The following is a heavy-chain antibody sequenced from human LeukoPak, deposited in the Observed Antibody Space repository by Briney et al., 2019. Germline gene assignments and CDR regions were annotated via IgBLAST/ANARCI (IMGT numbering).Heavy chain of an antibody. D-gene: IGHD2-15*01. Sequence: ASVKVSCKASGYTFTSYGISWVRQAPGQGLEWMGWISAYNGNTNYAQKLQGRVTMTTDTSTSTAYMELRSLGSDDTAVYYCASDLYGYCSGGSCSGRFDPWGQGTLVTVSS. V-gene: IGHV1-18*01. CDR3: ASDLYGYCSGGSCSGRFDP. J-gene: IGHJ5*02. CDR2: ISAYNGNT. CDR1: GYTFTSYG.